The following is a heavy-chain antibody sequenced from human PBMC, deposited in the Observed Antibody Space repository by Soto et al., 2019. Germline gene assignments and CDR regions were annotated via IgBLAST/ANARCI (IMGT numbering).Heavy chain of an antibody. CDR1: GDSVSSNSAA. Sequence: SQTLSVTCAISGDSVSSNSAACNWIRQSPSRGLEWLGRTYYRSKWYNDYAVSVKSRITINPDTSKNQFSLQLNSVTPEDTAVYYCAREGTTVAPYFDYWGQGTLVTVSS. J-gene: IGHJ4*02. V-gene: IGHV6-1*01. CDR2: TYYRSKWYN. D-gene: IGHD4-17*01. CDR3: AREGTTVAPYFDY.